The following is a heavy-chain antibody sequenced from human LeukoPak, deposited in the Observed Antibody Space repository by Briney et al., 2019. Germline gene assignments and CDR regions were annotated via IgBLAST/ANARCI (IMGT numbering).Heavy chain of an antibody. J-gene: IGHJ3*02. CDR2: ISYDGSNK. CDR1: GFTFSSYG. Sequence: GGSLRLSCAASGFTFSSYGMHWVRQAPGKGLEWVAVISYDGSNKYYADSVKGRFTISRDNSKNSLYLQMNSLRAEDTAVYYCARAPIRSSGTAMINDAFDIWGQGTMVTVSS. CDR3: ARAPIRSSGTAMINDAFDI. D-gene: IGHD5-18*01. V-gene: IGHV3-30*03.